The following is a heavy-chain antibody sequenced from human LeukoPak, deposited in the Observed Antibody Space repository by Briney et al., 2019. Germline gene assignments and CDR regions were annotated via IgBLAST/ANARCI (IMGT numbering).Heavy chain of an antibody. J-gene: IGHJ5*02. Sequence: PSETLSLTCTVSGGSISSGGYYWSWIRQHPGKGLEWIGYIYYSGSTYYNPSLKSRVTISVDTSKNQFSLKLSSVTAADTAVYYCARDLGAPFAWFDPWGQGTLVTVSS. CDR1: GGSISSGGYY. D-gene: IGHD3-16*01. CDR2: IYYSGST. CDR3: ARDLGAPFAWFDP. V-gene: IGHV4-31*03.